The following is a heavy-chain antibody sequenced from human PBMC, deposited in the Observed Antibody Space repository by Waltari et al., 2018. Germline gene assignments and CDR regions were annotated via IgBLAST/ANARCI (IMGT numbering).Heavy chain of an antibody. CDR3: VRGEPRGYYRFDY. D-gene: IGHD3-3*01. J-gene: IGHJ4*02. V-gene: IGHV3-74*01. Sequence: EVQLVESGGGLVQPGGSLRLSCAASEFTFSSYWMHWVRQTPGKGLVWVSHIKGDGRTTTYADSVQGRFAISRDNAKNTLYLQMNSLRAEDTAIYYCVRGEPRGYYRFDYWGQGTLVTVSS. CDR2: IKGDGRTT. CDR1: EFTFSSYW.